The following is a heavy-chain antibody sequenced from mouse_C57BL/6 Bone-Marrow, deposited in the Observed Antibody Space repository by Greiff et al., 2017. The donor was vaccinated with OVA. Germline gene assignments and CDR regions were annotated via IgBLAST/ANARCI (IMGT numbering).Heavy chain of an antibody. J-gene: IGHJ3*01. CDR3: ASPIYYDYDPGFAY. Sequence: QVQLQQSGPGLVQPSQSLSITCTVSGFSLTSYGVHWVRQSPGKGLEWLGVIWSGGSTDYNAAFISRLSISTDNSKSQVFFKMNSLQADDTAIYYCASPIYYDYDPGFAYWGQGTLVTVSA. V-gene: IGHV2-2*01. D-gene: IGHD2-4*01. CDR2: IWSGGST. CDR1: GFSLTSYG.